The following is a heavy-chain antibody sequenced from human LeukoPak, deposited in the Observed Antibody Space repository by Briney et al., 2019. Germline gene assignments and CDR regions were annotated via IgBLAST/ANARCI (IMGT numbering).Heavy chain of an antibody. CDR2: IDPSSNFI. Sequence: AGGSLRLSCAASGFTFAIYSMNWVRQAPGKGLEWVSSIDPSSNFIYYADSMRGRFAVSRDNAKNSVYLQMNSLRAEDTAVYYCARVHCGGGGCYQRNDASEIWGQGTMVTVSS. CDR3: ARVHCGGGGCYQRNDASEI. V-gene: IGHV3-21*01. J-gene: IGHJ3*02. CDR1: GFTFAIYS. D-gene: IGHD2-15*01.